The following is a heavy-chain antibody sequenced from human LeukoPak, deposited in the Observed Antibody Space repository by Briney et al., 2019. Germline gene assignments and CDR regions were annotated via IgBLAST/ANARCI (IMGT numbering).Heavy chain of an antibody. CDR1: GFTFSSYA. D-gene: IGHD2-15*01. V-gene: IGHV3-30-3*01. CDR3: ARSGTVVVVAANGYFDY. CDR2: ISYDGSNK. J-gene: IGHJ4*02. Sequence: GGSLRLSCAASGFTFSSYAMHWVRQAPGKGLEWVAVISYDGSNKYYADSVKGRFTISRDNSKNTLYLQMNSLRAEDTAVYYCARSGTVVVVAANGYFDYWGQGTLVTVSS.